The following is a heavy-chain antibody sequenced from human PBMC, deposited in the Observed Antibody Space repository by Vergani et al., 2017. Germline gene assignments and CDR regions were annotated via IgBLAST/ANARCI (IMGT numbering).Heavy chain of an antibody. CDR1: GFTFSNSA. Sequence: EVHLLESGGGQVEAGGSLRLSCVASGFTFSNSAMSWVRQTSGKGLEWVSAISGHGDRTYYADSVKCRFTISRDNSKNTVYLQMRSLRADDTAVYYCAKXERENSDYGYFDFWGQGTLVTVSS. CDR3: AKXERENSDYGYFDF. J-gene: IGHJ4*02. CDR2: ISGHGDRT. D-gene: IGHD4-17*01. V-gene: IGHV3-23*01.